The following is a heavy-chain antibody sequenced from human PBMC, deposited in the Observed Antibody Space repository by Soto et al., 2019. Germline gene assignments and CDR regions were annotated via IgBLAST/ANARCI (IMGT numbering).Heavy chain of an antibody. CDR1: GYTFTSYG. CDR3: ARGRYDFWSGYPSYYYYYGMDV. Sequence: GASVKVSCKASGYTFTSYGISWVRQAPGQGLEWMGWISAYNGNTNYAQKLQGRVTMTTDTSTSTAYMELRSLRPDDTAVYYCARGRYDFWSGYPSYYYYYGMDVWGQGTTVTVS. V-gene: IGHV1-18*04. CDR2: ISAYNGNT. J-gene: IGHJ6*02. D-gene: IGHD3-3*01.